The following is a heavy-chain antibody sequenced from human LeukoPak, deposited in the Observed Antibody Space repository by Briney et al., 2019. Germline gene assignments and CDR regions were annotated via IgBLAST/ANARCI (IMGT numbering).Heavy chain of an antibody. J-gene: IGHJ6*03. CDR1: GGSISNYY. V-gene: IGHV4-59*13. CDR3: ARTAEGYCSGGSCYYYYYYMDV. CDR2: IHYSGST. Sequence: PSETLSLTCTVSGGSISNYYWSWIRQPPAKGLEWIGYIHYSGSTSYNPSLKSRVTISVDTSKNQYSLKLRFVPPADTAVYYWARTAEGYCSGGSCYYYYYYMDVWGKGTTVTVSS. D-gene: IGHD2-15*01.